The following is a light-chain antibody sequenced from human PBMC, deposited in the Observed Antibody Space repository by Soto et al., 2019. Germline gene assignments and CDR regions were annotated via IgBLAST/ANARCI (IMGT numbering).Light chain of an antibody. J-gene: IGKJ1*01. CDR3: QQYGSSCT. V-gene: IGKV3-20*01. CDR1: QSVSSN. Sequence: EIVMTQSPATLSVSPGERATLSCRASQSVSSNLAWYQQKPGHAPLLLIYGASNRATGLPDRFSGSGSGTDFTLTISRLEPEYFVVYYCQQYGSSCTFGQGTKVDIK. CDR2: GAS.